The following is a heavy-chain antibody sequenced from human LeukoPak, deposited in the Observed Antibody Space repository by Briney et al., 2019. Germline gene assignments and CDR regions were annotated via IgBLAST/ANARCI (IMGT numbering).Heavy chain of an antibody. Sequence: PGGSLRLSCAASGFTFSSYSMNWVRQAPGKGLEWVSYISSSSSTIYYADSVKGRFTISRDNSKNTLYLQMNSLRAEDTAVYYCAKVGTTVTTYYYYYMDVWGKGTTVTVSS. CDR3: AKVGTTVTTYYYYYMDV. D-gene: IGHD4-17*01. CDR1: GFTFSSYS. CDR2: ISSSSSTI. V-gene: IGHV3-48*01. J-gene: IGHJ6*03.